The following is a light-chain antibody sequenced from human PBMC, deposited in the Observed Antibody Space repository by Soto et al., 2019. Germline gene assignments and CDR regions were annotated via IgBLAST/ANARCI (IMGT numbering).Light chain of an antibody. CDR1: QDVSTN. CDR3: QHYNNWPPYS. J-gene: IGKJ2*03. V-gene: IGKV3-15*01. CDR2: GAS. Sequence: ERVMTQSPATLSVSPGDSATLSCRASQDVSTNLAWFHHKPGQTPRLVLYGASKRATGIPARFSGSGSGTHFTLTISSLQSEDFGVYYCQHYNNWPPYSFGQGTKVDIK.